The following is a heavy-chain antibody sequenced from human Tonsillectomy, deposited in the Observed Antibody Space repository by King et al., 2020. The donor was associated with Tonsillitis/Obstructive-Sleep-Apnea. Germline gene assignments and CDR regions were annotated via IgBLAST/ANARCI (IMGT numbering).Heavy chain of an antibody. Sequence: EVQLVESGGGLVQPGGSLRLSCAASGFTFTSYAMSWVRQAPGKGLEWVSAISGSGGSTYYADSVKGRFTISRDNSKNTLYQQMNSLRAEDTAVYYCAKGLIYYDSSGYYPSDYFDYWGQGTLVTVSS. V-gene: IGHV3-23*04. D-gene: IGHD3-22*01. J-gene: IGHJ4*02. CDR2: ISGSGGST. CDR1: GFTFTSYA. CDR3: AKGLIYYDSSGYYPSDYFDY.